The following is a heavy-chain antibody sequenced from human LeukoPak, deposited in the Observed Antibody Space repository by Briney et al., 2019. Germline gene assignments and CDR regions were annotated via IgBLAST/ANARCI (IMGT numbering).Heavy chain of an antibody. J-gene: IGHJ4*02. V-gene: IGHV4-30-4*01. CDR1: GTSISSDTYY. CDR3: AAGAFTRGEHDF. D-gene: IGHD1/OR15-1a*01. CDR2: IYDSGTT. Sequence: SETLSLTCTVSGTSISSDTYYWNWVRQTPGRGLEWIGCIYDSGTTYYNPSLESRITMAMDTSKNQFSLKLTSLTAPDTAVYYCAAGAFTRGEHDFWGQGTLVTVFS.